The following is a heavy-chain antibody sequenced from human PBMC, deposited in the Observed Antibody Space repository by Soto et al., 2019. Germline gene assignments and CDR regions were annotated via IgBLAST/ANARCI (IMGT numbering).Heavy chain of an antibody. V-gene: IGHV4-30-4*01. D-gene: IGHD4-4*01. Sequence: TLSLTCTVSGGSISSGDYYWSWIRQPPGKGLEWIGYIYYSGSTYYNPSLKSRVTISVDTSKNQFSLKLSSVTAADTAVYYCARASHDYSNYYGMDVWGQGTTVTVSS. CDR1: GGSISSGDYY. CDR3: ARASHDYSNYYGMDV. CDR2: IYYSGST. J-gene: IGHJ6*02.